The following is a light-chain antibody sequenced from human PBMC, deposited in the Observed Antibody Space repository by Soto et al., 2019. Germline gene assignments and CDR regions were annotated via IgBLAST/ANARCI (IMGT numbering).Light chain of an antibody. Sequence: DIQLTQSPSSLSASVGDRITITCRSSQSISRYLNWYQQRPGTAPKVLIFGANSLQSGVQSRFSGSGSGTEFTLTICSLQPEAFATYDCQQNDGTPGTFGQGTKVDVK. CDR1: QSISRY. CDR3: QQNDGTPGT. V-gene: IGKV1-39*01. CDR2: GAN. J-gene: IGKJ1*01.